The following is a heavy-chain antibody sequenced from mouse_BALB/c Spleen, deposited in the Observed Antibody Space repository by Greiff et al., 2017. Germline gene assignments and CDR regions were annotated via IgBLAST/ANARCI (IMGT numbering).Heavy chain of an antibody. CDR3: TSPGPQGAWFAY. V-gene: IGHV1-5*01. J-gene: IGHJ3*01. CDR1: GYSFTSYW. CDR2: IYPGNSDT. D-gene: IGHD3-1*01. Sequence: EVQLQESGTVLARPGASVKMSCKASGYSFTSYWMHWVKQRPGQGLEWIGAIYPGNSDTSYNQKFKGKAKLTAVTSASTAYMELSSLTNEDSAVYYCTSPGPQGAWFAYWGQGTLVTVSA.